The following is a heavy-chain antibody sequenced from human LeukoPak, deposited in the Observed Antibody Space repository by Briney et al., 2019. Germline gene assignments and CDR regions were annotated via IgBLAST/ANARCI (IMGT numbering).Heavy chain of an antibody. CDR3: ARGVVTQNFDY. J-gene: IGHJ4*02. CDR2: INPSGGST. D-gene: IGHD2-21*02. CDR1: GYTFTSYY. V-gene: IGHV1-46*01. Sequence: VASVKVSCKASGYTFTSYYMHWVRQAPGQGLEWMGIINPSGGSTSYAQEFQGRVTMTRDTSTSTVYMELSSLRSEDTAVFYCARGVVTQNFDYWGQGTLVTISS.